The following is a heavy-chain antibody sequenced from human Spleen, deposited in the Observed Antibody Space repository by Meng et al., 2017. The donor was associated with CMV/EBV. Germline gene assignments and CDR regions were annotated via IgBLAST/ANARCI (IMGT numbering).Heavy chain of an antibody. CDR2: IPYVPRNK. CDR1: VFHFSSYA. CDR3: ARGNIPYYYNYGMDV. Sequence: GGPRRLSCADSVFHFSSYAMHWVRHAPGQGLEWVALIPYVPRNKYYADSVKGRFTISRDISENTLYLQMNSLRAEDTALFYCARGNIPYYYNYGMDVWGQGTTVTVSS. J-gene: IGHJ6*02. V-gene: IGHV3-30*04.